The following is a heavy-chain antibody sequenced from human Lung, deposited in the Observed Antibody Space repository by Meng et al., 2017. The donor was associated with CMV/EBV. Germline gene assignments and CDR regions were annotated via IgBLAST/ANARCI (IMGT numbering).Heavy chain of an antibody. CDR1: KYG. CDR2: VSTYMSAT. D-gene: IGHD3-10*01. J-gene: IGHJ4*02. Sequence: KYGVNWLRQAPGQALEWMGWVSTYMSATEFAQRGQERVTMIADTSTNTAYMELRSLTSDDTAVYYCARGGGVYYSATGGRDRYFDLWGQGTLVTVSS. CDR3: ARGGGVYYSATGGRDRYFDL. V-gene: IGHV1-18*01.